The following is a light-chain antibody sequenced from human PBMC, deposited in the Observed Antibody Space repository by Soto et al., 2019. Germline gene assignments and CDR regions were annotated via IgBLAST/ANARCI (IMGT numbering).Light chain of an antibody. Sequence: DIQLTQSPSFLSASVGDRVTITCRASQGISSYLAWYQQKPGKAPKLLIYAASTLQSGVPSRFSGSGSGTDFTLTISSLQPEDFATYYCQQLNSYSFGGGTKVDI. CDR1: QGISSY. V-gene: IGKV1-9*01. J-gene: IGKJ4*01. CDR2: AAS. CDR3: QQLNSYS.